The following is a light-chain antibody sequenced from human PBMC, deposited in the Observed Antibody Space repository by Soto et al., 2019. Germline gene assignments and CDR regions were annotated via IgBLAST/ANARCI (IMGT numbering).Light chain of an antibody. CDR2: DAS. J-gene: IGKJ1*01. CDR1: QDISNR. CDR3: QKYESYCPWT. Sequence: DTQMTHSPSSLCASVGDRITITCQASQDISNRLNLYHQKPGKAPNLLIYDASTLQSGVPSRYSGSGSGTEFTLTISNLQTDDLATYYCQKYESYCPWTLGQGTKVDI. V-gene: IGKV1-33*01.